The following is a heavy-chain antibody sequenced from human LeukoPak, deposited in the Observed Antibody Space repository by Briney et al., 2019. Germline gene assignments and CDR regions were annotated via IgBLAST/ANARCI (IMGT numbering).Heavy chain of an antibody. D-gene: IGHD6-13*01. J-gene: IGHJ5*02. CDR3: ARAGIALKGVDP. CDR2: IYYSGST. CDR1: GGSISSGGYY. V-gene: IGHV4-31*03. Sequence: SETLSLTCTVSGGSISSGGYYWSWIRQHPGKRLEWIGYIYYSGSTYYNPSLKSRVTISVDTSKNQFSLKLSSVTAADTAVYYCARAGIALKGVDPWGQGTLVTVSS.